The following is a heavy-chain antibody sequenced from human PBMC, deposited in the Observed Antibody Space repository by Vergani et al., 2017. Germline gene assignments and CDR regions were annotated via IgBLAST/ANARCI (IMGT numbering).Heavy chain of an antibody. D-gene: IGHD2-15*01. CDR3: ARRYCSGGSCYGPYRGGHAFDI. CDR2: IIPIFGTA. J-gene: IGHJ3*02. Sequence: QVQLVQSGAEVKKPGSSVKVSCKASGGTFSSYAISWVRQAPGQGLEWMGGIIPIFGTANYAQKFQGRVTITADESTSTAYMELSSLRSEDTAVYYCARRYCSGGSCYGPYRGGHAFDIWGQGTMVTVSS. V-gene: IGHV1-69*01. CDR1: GGTFSSYA.